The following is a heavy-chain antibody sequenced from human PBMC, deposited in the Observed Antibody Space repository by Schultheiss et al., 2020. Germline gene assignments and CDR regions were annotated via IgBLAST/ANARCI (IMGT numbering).Heavy chain of an antibody. J-gene: IGHJ5*02. CDR3: VRQVTDPHYYGNVGYFNWFDP. Sequence: SETLSLTCTVSGGSISSGGYYWSWIRQPPGKGLEWIGYIYYSGSTYYNPSLKSRVTISVDTSKNQFSLKLSSVTAADTAIFFCVRQVTDPHYYGNVGYFNWFDPWGQGTLVTVSS. CDR2: IYYSGST. D-gene: IGHD3-22*01. CDR1: GGSISSGGYY. V-gene: IGHV4-30-2*03.